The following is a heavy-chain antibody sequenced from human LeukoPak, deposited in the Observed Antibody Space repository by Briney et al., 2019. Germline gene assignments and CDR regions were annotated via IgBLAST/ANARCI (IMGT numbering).Heavy chain of an antibody. J-gene: IGHJ4*02. Sequence: ESLKISCKASGYSFTSQWVAWVRQMPGKGLEWMGIIYPGDSDTRYSPTFQGQVTISADKSISTAYLQWSSLKASDTAMYYCARLGEYSGYDYGYWGQGTLVTVSS. V-gene: IGHV5-51*01. CDR1: GYSFTSQW. D-gene: IGHD5-12*01. CDR3: ARLGEYSGYDYGY. CDR2: IYPGDSDT.